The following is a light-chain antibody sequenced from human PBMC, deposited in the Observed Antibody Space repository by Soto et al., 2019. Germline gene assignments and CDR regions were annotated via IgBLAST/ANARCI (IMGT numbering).Light chain of an antibody. Sequence: DIQMTQSPSSLSSSVGDRITITCRASQGISNYLAWYQQKPGKVPKLLISGASTLQSGVPSRFSGSGSGTDFTLTISSLQPEDVATYYCHKYNSAPRMFGQGTKVEIK. CDR2: GAS. V-gene: IGKV1-27*01. CDR3: HKYNSAPRM. CDR1: QGISNY. J-gene: IGKJ1*01.